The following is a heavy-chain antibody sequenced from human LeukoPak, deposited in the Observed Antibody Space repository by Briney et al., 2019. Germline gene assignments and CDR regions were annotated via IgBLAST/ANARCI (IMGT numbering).Heavy chain of an antibody. V-gene: IGHV1-46*01. CDR2: INPSSGST. Sequence: ASVKVSCKASGSTFTRYYIHWVRQAPGQGLDWMGMINPSSGSTRFAQMFQDRVTMTRDTSTSAVYMELSSLTSEDTAMYYCARTYSSSWSYCDSWGQETLVTVSS. CDR1: GSTFTRYY. CDR3: ARTYSSSWSYCDS. J-gene: IGHJ4*02. D-gene: IGHD6-13*01.